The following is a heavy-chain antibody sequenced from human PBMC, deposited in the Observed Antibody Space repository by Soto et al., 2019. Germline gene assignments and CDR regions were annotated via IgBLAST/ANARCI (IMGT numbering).Heavy chain of an antibody. CDR2: IYSGGST. J-gene: IGHJ6*02. CDR1: GFTVSSDY. V-gene: IGHV3-53*01. CDR3: ARDRRGGYGEKDV. D-gene: IGHD3-10*01. Sequence: ALRLSCAASGFTVSSDYRSWIRQARGKGQEGVTAIYSGGSTYYADSVKGRFSISRDNSKNTVYLQMNSPRAEDTAVYYCARDRRGGYGEKDVWGQGTTVTVSS.